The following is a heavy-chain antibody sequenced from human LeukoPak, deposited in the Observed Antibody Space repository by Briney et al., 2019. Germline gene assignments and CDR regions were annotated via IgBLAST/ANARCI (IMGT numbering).Heavy chain of an antibody. D-gene: IGHD3-22*01. V-gene: IGHV4-4*02. CDR1: GGSISNNW. CDR2: ISQSART. J-gene: IGHJ1*01. CDR3: AGVRLGSSGFSEYFEH. Sequence: SGTLSLTCAVTGGSISNNWWTWVRQPPGKGLEWIGEISQSARTNYNPSLKSRVTMSIDKSRNQFSLRMSSVTAADTAVYYCAGVRLGSSGFSEYFEHWGQGTLVTVSS.